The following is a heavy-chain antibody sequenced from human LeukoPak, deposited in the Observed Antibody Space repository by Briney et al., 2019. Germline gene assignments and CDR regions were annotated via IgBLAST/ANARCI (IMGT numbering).Heavy chain of an antibody. D-gene: IGHD3-16*02. CDR2: ISSGGSI. CDR1: GFTVSNNY. Sequence: PGGSLRLSCAASGFTVSNNYMSWVRQAPGKGLEWVSVISSGGSIYYADSVKGRFTISRDNSKNTLYLQMNSLRAEDTAVYYCARGDYVWGSYRHFDYWGQGTLVTVSS. V-gene: IGHV3-53*01. CDR3: ARGDYVWGSYRHFDY. J-gene: IGHJ4*02.